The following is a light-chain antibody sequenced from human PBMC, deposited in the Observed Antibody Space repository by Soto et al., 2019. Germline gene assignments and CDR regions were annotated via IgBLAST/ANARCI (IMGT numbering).Light chain of an antibody. CDR2: GAS. J-gene: IGKJ2*01. CDR1: QSVSSN. Sequence: EIVMTQSPATLSVSPGERATLSCRASQSVSSNLAWYQQKPGQAPRLLIYGASTRATGIPARFSGSGSGTEFTLTISSLQSEDFAVYYCQQYNNWPPFMYTFGPGTKVEI. CDR3: QQYNNWPPFMYT. V-gene: IGKV3-15*01.